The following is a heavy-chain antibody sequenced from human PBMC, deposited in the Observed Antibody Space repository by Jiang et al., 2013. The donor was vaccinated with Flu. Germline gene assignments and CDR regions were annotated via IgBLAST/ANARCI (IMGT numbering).Heavy chain of an antibody. Sequence: SLTCTVSGGSISGYYWSWIRQPAGKGLEWIGRIYTSGNTHYNPSLKSRVTMSVDTSKNQFSLNLSSVTAADTAVYYCARDDSSSSADGLNYWGHGILVTVSS. V-gene: IGHV4-4*07. CDR1: GGSISGYY. CDR3: ARDDSSSSADGLNY. CDR2: IYTSGNT. D-gene: IGHD6-6*01. J-gene: IGHJ4*01.